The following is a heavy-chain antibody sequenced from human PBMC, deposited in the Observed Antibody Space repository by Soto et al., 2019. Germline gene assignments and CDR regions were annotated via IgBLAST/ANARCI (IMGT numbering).Heavy chain of an antibody. CDR1: GFTFSSYG. J-gene: IGHJ6*02. CDR2: ISYDGSNK. V-gene: IGHV3-30*18. Sequence: GGSLRLSCAASGFTFSSYGMHWVRQAPGKGLEWVAVISYDGSNKYYADSVKGRFTISRDNSKNTLYLQMNSLRAEDTAVYYCAKDLFPLGLQHTNYYYYGMDVWGQGTTVTVSS. D-gene: IGHD3-10*02. CDR3: AKDLFPLGLQHTNYYYYGMDV.